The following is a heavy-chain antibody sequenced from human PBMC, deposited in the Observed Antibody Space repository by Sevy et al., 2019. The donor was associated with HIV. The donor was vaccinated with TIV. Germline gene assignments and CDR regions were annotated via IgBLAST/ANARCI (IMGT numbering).Heavy chain of an antibody. CDR3: ARGRITFFDD. CDR2: IYCGGST. V-gene: IGHV4-39*01. D-gene: IGHD3-16*01. CDR1: GGPISTCTNF. J-gene: IGHJ4*02. Sequence: SETLSLTCIVSGGPISTCTNFWGWIRQPPGKGLEWIGSIYCGGSTYYNPSLMSRVAISVDTSKNQFSLKVNSVSAADTAVDYGARGRITFFDDWGQGALVTVSS.